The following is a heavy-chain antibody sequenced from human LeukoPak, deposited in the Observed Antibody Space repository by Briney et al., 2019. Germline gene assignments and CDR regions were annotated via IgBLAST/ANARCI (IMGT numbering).Heavy chain of an antibody. V-gene: IGHV3-21*01. CDR3: ATDGSYSSGWSDH. CDR2: ISGSSSYI. Sequence: GGSLRLSCAASGFTFSSYSMNWVRQAPGKGLGWVSSISGSSSYIYYADSVKGRFTISRDNAKNSLYLQMNSLRAEDTAVYYCATDGSYSSGWSDHWGQGTLVTVSS. CDR1: GFTFSSYS. J-gene: IGHJ5*02. D-gene: IGHD6-19*01.